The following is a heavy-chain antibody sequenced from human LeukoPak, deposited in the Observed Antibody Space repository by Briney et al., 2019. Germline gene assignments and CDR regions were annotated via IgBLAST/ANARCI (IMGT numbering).Heavy chain of an antibody. V-gene: IGHV3-30*02. CDR2: IRYDGSNK. CDR1: GFTFSSYG. J-gene: IGHJ4*02. CDR3: AKDRGDSGYPSYFDY. Sequence: PGGSLRLSCAASGFTFSSYGMHWVRQAPGKGLEWVAFIRYDGSNKYYADSVKGRFTISRDNSKNTLYLQMNSLRAEDTAVYYCAKDRGDSGYPSYFDYWGQGTLVTVSS. D-gene: IGHD3-22*01.